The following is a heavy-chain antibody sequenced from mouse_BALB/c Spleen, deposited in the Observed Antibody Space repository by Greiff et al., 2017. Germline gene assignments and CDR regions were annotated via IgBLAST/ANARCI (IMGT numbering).Heavy chain of an antibody. CDR2: IDPANGNT. CDR3: ARSDDYVPFAY. Sequence: EVMLVESGAELVKPGASVKLSCTASGFNIKDTYMHWVKQRPEQGLEWIGRIDPANGNTKYDPKFQGKATITADTSSNTAYLQLSSLTSEDTAVYYCARSDDYVPFAYWGQGTLVTVSA. D-gene: IGHD2-4*01. J-gene: IGHJ3*01. CDR1: GFNIKDTY. V-gene: IGHV14-3*02.